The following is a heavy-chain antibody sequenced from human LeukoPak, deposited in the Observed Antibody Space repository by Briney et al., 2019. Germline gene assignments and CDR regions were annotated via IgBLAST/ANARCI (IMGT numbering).Heavy chain of an antibody. J-gene: IGHJ4*02. Sequence: ASVRVSCKASGYTFTGYYIHWVRQAPGQGLEWIGWINPDSGDTKYAQKFQGRVSMTRVRSISTAYMELSRLRSDDTAVYFCARDLEGLERYFDYWGQGTLVTVSS. CDR3: ARDLEGLERYFDY. CDR2: INPDSGDT. D-gene: IGHD1-1*01. V-gene: IGHV1-2*02. CDR1: GYTFTGYY.